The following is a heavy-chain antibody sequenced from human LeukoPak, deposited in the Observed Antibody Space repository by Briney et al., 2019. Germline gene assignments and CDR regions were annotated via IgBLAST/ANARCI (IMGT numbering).Heavy chain of an antibody. J-gene: IGHJ4*02. CDR2: MYRGGST. Sequence: GGSLRLSCAASGFTVSNNYMSWVRQAPGKGLEWVSVMYRGGSTYYADSVQGRFTMSRDNSKNTLYLQVNSLRAEDTAVYYCARDGGAAAGYWGQGTLVTVSS. V-gene: IGHV3-66*01. CDR3: ARDGGAAAGY. CDR1: GFTVSNNY. D-gene: IGHD6-13*01.